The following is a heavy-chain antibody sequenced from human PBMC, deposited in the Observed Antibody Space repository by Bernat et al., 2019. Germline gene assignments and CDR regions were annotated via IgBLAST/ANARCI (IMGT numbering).Heavy chain of an antibody. Sequence: QVQLVQSGAEVKKPGSSVKVSCKASGGTFSSYAISWVRQAPGQGLEWMGGIIPIFGTANYAQKFQGRVTITADKSTSTAYMELSSLRSEDTAVYYCARARGITMVRGVISGNWFDPWGQGTLVTVSS. CDR2: IIPIFGTA. CDR3: ARARGITMVRGVISGNWFDP. V-gene: IGHV1-69*06. J-gene: IGHJ5*02. CDR1: GGTFSSYA. D-gene: IGHD3-10*01.